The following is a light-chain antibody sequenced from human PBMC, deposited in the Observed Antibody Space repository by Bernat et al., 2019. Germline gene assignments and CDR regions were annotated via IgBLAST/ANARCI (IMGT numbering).Light chain of an antibody. CDR3: QQSYSTPFT. CDR1: QSISNY. CDR2: GAS. Sequence: DIQMTQSPASLSASVGDRVTITCRASQSISNYLNWYQQKSGKAPKLLIYGASNLQSGVPSRFSGSESGTDFTLTISSLQPEDCATYYCQQSYSTPFTFGGGTKVEIK. J-gene: IGKJ4*01. V-gene: IGKV1-39*01.